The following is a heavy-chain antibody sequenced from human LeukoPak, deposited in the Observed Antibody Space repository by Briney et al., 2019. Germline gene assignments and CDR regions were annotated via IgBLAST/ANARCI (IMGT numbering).Heavy chain of an antibody. CDR3: ARDGSQ. D-gene: IGHD2-2*03. V-gene: IGHV4-39*02. CDR2: IQHSGNT. J-gene: IGHJ4*02. CDR1: ADSINSGSSH. Sequence: SQTLSLTCTVSADSINSGSSHSGWIRQPPGKGLEWIGSIQHSGNTYYNPSLKSLPTISVDTSKNQYSLKLNSVTAADTAVYYCARDGSQWGQGTLVTVSS.